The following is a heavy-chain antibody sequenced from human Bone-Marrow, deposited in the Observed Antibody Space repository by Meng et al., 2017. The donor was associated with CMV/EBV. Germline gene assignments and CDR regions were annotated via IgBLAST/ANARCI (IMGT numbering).Heavy chain of an antibody. CDR1: GFTFTPYW. J-gene: IGHJ4*02. V-gene: IGHV3-74*01. CDR2: INSDGRGT. Sequence: GGSLRLSCAASGFTFTPYWIHWVRQAPGKGLVWVSRINSDGRGTSYADSVKGRFTISRDNSKNTLYVQMNSLRAEDTAIYYCAKEPIGYCSTTSCYFESWGQGTLVTVSS. D-gene: IGHD2-2*01. CDR3: AKEPIGYCSTTSCYFES.